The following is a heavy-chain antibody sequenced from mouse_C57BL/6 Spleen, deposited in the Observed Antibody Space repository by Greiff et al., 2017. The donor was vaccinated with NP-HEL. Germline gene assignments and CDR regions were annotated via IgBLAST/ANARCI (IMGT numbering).Heavy chain of an antibody. CDR1: GFTFNTYA. CDR2: RRSQCSNYAT. J-gene: IGHJ2*01. V-gene: IGHV10-3*01. Sequence: GGGLVQPKGSLKLSCAAPGFTFNTYALHWVRQAPGKGLEWAARRRSQCSNYATYYVDSVKDRFTISRDESQSMLSLQMNNLKAEDTSMYYCVRESIYYDLYFYYWGQGTTLTVSS. CDR3: VRESIYYDLYFYY. D-gene: IGHD2-4*01.